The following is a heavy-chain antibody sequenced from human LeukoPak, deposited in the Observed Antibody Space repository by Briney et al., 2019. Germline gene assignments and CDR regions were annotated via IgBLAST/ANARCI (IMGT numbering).Heavy chain of an antibody. CDR3: ARGWEYYDFWSGYYVPGALGY. V-gene: IGHV4-38-2*02. J-gene: IGHJ4*02. Sequence: SETLSLTCTVSGYSISSGYYWGWIRPPPGKGLEWIGSIYHSGSTYYNPSLKSRVTISVDTSKNQFSLKLSSVTAADTAVYYCARGWEYYDFWSGYYVPGALGYWGQGTLVTVSS. CDR2: IYHSGST. D-gene: IGHD3-3*01. CDR1: GYSISSGYY.